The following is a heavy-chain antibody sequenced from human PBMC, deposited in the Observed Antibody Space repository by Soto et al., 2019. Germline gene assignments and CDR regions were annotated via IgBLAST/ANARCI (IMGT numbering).Heavy chain of an antibody. Sequence: PSETLSLTCFVSGGSISSANYYCSWIRQHPGKGLEWIGYIYYSGSTYYNPSLKSRVTISVDTSKNQFSLKLSSVTAADTAVYYCARVEYDSSGYYLYDYWGQGTLVTVSS. CDR3: ARVEYDSSGYYLYDY. V-gene: IGHV4-31*03. CDR2: IYYSGST. D-gene: IGHD3-22*01. J-gene: IGHJ4*02. CDR1: GGSISSANYY.